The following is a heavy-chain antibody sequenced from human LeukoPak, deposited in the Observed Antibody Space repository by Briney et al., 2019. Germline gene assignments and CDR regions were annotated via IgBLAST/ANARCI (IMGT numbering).Heavy chain of an antibody. CDR2: IYYSGST. D-gene: IGHD3-10*01. V-gene: IGHV4-39*07. Sequence: SETLSLTCTVSGGSISSSSYYWGWIRQPPGKGLEWIGSIYYSGSTYYNPSLKSRVTISVDTSKNQFSLKLSSVTAADMAVYYCARGLYYYGSGSYYIRRYYYYYMDVWGKGTTVTVSS. CDR1: GGSISSSSYY. J-gene: IGHJ6*03. CDR3: ARGLYYYGSGSYYIRRYYYYYMDV.